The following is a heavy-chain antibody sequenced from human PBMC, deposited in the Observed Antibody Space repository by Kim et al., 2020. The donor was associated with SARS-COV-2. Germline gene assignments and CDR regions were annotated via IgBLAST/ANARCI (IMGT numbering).Heavy chain of an antibody. V-gene: IGHV3-23*01. D-gene: IGHD3-9*01. Sequence: GGSLRLSCAASEFTFSSYAMDWVRQVPGKGLEWVSSIHGSGNTFYAGSVKGRFTISRDNSRDTLYLQMNNLRAEDTAVYYCAKLNRANLDWKPYDSWGQGTLVIVSS. J-gene: IGHJ5*02. CDR2: IHGSGNT. CDR1: EFTFSSYA. CDR3: AKLNRANLDWKPYDS.